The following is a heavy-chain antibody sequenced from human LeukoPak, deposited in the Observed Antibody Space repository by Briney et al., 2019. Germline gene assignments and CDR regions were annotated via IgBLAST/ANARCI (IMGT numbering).Heavy chain of an antibody. CDR3: ARVSSSSWWALDY. J-gene: IGHJ4*02. D-gene: IGHD6-13*01. CDR1: GFTFSSYW. V-gene: IGHV3-74*01. Sequence: GGSLRLSCAASGFTFSSYWMHWVRQAPGKGLVWVSRINTDGSSTSYADSVKGRFTISRDNAKNTLYLQVNSLRAEDTAVYYCARVSSSSWWALDYWGQGTLVTVSS. CDR2: INTDGSST.